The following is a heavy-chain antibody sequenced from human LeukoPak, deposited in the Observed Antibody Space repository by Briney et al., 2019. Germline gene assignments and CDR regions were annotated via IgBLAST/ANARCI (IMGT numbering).Heavy chain of an antibody. D-gene: IGHD6-19*01. V-gene: IGHV3-23*01. Sequence: PGGSLRLSCAASGFTFSNAWMSWVRQAPGKGLEWVSAISGSGGSTYYADSVKGRFTISRDNSKNTLYLQMNSLRAEDTAVYYCAKDHVSGIAVAGDFDYWGQGTLVTVSS. J-gene: IGHJ4*02. CDR3: AKDHVSGIAVAGDFDY. CDR1: GFTFSNAW. CDR2: ISGSGGST.